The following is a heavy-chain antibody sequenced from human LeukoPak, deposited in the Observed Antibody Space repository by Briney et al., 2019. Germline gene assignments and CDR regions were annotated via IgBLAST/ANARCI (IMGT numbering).Heavy chain of an antibody. V-gene: IGHV3-33*01. D-gene: IGHD2-21*01. CDR1: GFTFSHYG. J-gene: IGHJ4*02. CDR2: IWYDGSSK. Sequence: PGGSLRLSCTASGFTFSHYGMHWVRQTPGKGLEWVALIWYDGSSKDYTDSVKGRFTISRDDSKNLVSLEMDSLRVEDTAVYYFARDGITGCYWHFLESWGQGALVTVSS. CDR3: ARDGITGCYWHFLES.